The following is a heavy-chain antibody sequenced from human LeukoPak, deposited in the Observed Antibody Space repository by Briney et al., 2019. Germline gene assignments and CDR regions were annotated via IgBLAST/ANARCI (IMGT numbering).Heavy chain of an antibody. CDR1: GFTFSTYA. CDR3: ARVAGTKCFDY. CDR2: ISGSGGST. Sequence: GGSLRLSCAASGFTFSTYAVSRVRQAPGKGLEWVSSISGSGGSTSYADSVKGRFTISRDNSKNTLYLQMNSLRAEDTAIYYCARVAGTKCFDYWGQGTLVTVSS. J-gene: IGHJ4*02. D-gene: IGHD6-19*01. V-gene: IGHV3-23*01.